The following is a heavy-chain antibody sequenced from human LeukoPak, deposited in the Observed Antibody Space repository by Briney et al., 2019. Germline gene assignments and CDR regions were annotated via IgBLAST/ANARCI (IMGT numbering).Heavy chain of an antibody. D-gene: IGHD1-1*01. J-gene: IGHJ3*02. CDR3: RAWIDSFDI. Sequence: GGSLRLSCAASGFIVRSREMSWVRQAPGKGLEWASVLDIGGNTYYADSVKGRFTISRDTSKNTLYLQLNSLRVEDTAVYYCRAWIDSFDIWGQGTVVTVSS. V-gene: IGHV3-53*01. CDR1: GFIVRSRE. CDR2: LDIGGNT.